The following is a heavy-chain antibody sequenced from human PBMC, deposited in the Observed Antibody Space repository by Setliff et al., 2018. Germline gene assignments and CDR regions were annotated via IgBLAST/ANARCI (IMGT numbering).Heavy chain of an antibody. V-gene: IGHV1-18*01. CDR2: ITNYNGRT. CDR1: GLTFTTFS. D-gene: IGHD3-3*01. Sequence: ASVKVSCKASGLTFTTFSISWVRQAPGQGLEWMGWITNYNGRTDYAQKFQDRVILTTDTSTNTAYMELRNLRPDDKAIYYCATRTPVTFSGVVTTVWGQGSLVTVSS. CDR3: ATRTPVTFSGVVTTV. J-gene: IGHJ4*02.